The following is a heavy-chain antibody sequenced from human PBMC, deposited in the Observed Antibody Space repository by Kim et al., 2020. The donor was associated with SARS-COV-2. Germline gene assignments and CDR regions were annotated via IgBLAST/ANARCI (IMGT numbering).Heavy chain of an antibody. V-gene: IGHV4-59*01. CDR2: IYYSGST. CDR3: ARGYGDYAGSSHYYYGMDV. J-gene: IGHJ6*02. D-gene: IGHD4-17*01. CDR1: GGSISSFY. Sequence: SETLSLTCTVSGGSISSFYWSWIRRPPGKGLEWIGYIYYSGSTNYNPSLKSRVTISVDTSKNQFSLNLSSVTAADTAVYYCARGYGDYAGSSHYYYGMDVWGQGTTVTVSS.